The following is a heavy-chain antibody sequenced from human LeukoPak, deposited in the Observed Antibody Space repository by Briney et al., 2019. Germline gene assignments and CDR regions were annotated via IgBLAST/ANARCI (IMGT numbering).Heavy chain of an antibody. CDR1: GGSFSGYY. Sequence: SETLSLTCAVYGGSFSGYYWSWIRQPPGKGLEWIGEINHSGSTNYNPSLKSRVTISVDTSKNQFSLKLSSVTAADTAVYYCARVVFEHYYGMDVWGQGTTVTVSS. D-gene: IGHD3-9*01. J-gene: IGHJ6*02. CDR3: ARVVFEHYYGMDV. CDR2: INHSGST. V-gene: IGHV4-34*01.